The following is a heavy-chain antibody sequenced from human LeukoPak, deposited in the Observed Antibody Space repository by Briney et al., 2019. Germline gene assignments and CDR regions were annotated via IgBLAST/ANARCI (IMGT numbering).Heavy chain of an antibody. V-gene: IGHV4-39*01. CDR1: GGSISSSSYY. CDR2: IYYSGST. D-gene: IGHD3-22*01. Sequence: SETLSLTCTVSGGSISSSSYYWGWIRQPPGKGLEWIGIIYYSGSTYYNPSLKSRVTISVDTSKNQFSLKLSSVTAADTAVYYCASSSILVVVISNFDYWGQGTLVTVSS. CDR3: ASSSILVVVISNFDY. J-gene: IGHJ4*02.